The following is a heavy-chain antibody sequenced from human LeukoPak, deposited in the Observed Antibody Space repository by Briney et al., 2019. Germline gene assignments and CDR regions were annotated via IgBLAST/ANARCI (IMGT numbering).Heavy chain of an antibody. D-gene: IGHD3-10*01. CDR2: IYYSGST. Sequence: PSETLSLTCAVSGYSISSGYYWGWIRQPPGKGLEWIGYIYYSGSTNYNPSLKSRLTISVDTSKNQFSLKLSSVTAADTAVYYCAREYPLYGSGSIDYWGQGTLVTVSS. CDR1: GYSISSGYY. J-gene: IGHJ4*02. V-gene: IGHV4-61*01. CDR3: AREYPLYGSGSIDY.